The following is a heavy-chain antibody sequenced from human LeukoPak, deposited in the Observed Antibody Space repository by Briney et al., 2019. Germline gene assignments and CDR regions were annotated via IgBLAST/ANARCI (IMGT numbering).Heavy chain of an antibody. CDR1: GFTFSRYS. CDR3: AREDQWLVKGSAFDI. D-gene: IGHD6-19*01. CDR2: IGSSSSYK. V-gene: IGHV3-21*01. J-gene: IGHJ3*02. Sequence: GGCLRLSCAASGFTFSRYSMNWVRQAPGKGLEWVSSIGSSSSYKYYADSVKGRFTISRDNAKNSLYLQMNSLRAEDTAVYYCAREDQWLVKGSAFDIWGQGTMVTVSS.